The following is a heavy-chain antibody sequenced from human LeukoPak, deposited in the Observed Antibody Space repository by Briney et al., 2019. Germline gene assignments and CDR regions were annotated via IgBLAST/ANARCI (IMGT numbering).Heavy chain of an antibody. Sequence: SETLSLTCTVSGGSISTYYWSWIRQPPGKGMEWIANIYYSGRTNYSPSLKSRVTISLDTSKNQFSLKLSSVTAADTAMYYCARGGVGATPKVWFDPWGQGTLVTVSS. V-gene: IGHV4-59*01. J-gene: IGHJ5*02. CDR3: ARGGVGATPKVWFDP. CDR2: IYYSGRT. CDR1: GGSISTYY. D-gene: IGHD1-26*01.